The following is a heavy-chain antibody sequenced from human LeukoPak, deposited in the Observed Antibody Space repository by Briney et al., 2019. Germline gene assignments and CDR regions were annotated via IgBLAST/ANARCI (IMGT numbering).Heavy chain of an antibody. V-gene: IGHV1-69*05. D-gene: IGHD2-15*01. Sequence: SVKVSCKASGGTFSSYAISWVRQALGQGLEWMGGIIPIFGTANYAQKFQGRVTITTDESTSTAYMELSSLRSEDTAVYYCARGYCSGGSCFDHFDYWGQGTLVTVSS. CDR1: GGTFSSYA. CDR2: IIPIFGTA. CDR3: ARGYCSGGSCFDHFDY. J-gene: IGHJ4*02.